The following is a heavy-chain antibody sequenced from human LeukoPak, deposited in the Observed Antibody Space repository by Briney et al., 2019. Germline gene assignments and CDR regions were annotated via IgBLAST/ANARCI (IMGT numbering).Heavy chain of an antibody. V-gene: IGHV1-18*01. D-gene: IGHD6-13*01. J-gene: IGHJ5*02. CDR3: ARDNHRSSWSWFDP. CDR2: ISAYNGNT. Sequence: ASVTVSCKASGYTFTNYGISWVRQAPGQGREWMEWISAYNGNTKYALEFQGRVTMTTDTSTSTAYMELRSLSSDDTAVYHCARDNHRSSWSWFDPWGQGTLVTVSS. CDR1: GYTFTNYG.